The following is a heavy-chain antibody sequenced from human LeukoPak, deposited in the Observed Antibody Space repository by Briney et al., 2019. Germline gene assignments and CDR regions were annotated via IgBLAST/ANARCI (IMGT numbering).Heavy chain of an antibody. CDR1: GFTFSNYG. J-gene: IGHJ4*02. V-gene: IGHV3-21*01. CDR2: ISSSSSYI. Sequence: GGSLRLSCAASGFTFSNYGMNWDRQAPGKGLEWVSYISSSSSYIYYADSVKGRFTISRDNAKNSLYLQMNSLRAEDTAVYYCAKVLEQLVPDYWGQGTLVTVSS. CDR3: AKVLEQLVPDY. D-gene: IGHD6-6*01.